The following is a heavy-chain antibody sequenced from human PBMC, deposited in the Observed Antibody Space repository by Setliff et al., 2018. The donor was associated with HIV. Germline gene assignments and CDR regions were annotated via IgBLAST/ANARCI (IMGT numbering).Heavy chain of an antibody. Sequence: KPSETLSLTCTVSGGSISSRSNYWGWIRQPPGKGLEWIGTIYYTGTTYYNPSLQSRVTLSVDTSKNQFSLKLSSVTAADTAFYYCAKPYYDISGYYFYYFDYWGQGTLVTVSS. CDR3: AKPYYDISGYYFYYFDY. D-gene: IGHD3-22*01. CDR1: GGSISSRSNY. V-gene: IGHV4-39*01. CDR2: IYYTGTT. J-gene: IGHJ4*02.